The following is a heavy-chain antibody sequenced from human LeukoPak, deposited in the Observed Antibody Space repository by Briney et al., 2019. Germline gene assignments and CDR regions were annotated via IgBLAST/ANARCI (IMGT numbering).Heavy chain of an antibody. V-gene: IGHV3-74*01. CDR1: GFTFSSYW. J-gene: IGHJ5*02. D-gene: IGHD2-2*01. Sequence: GGSLRLSCAASGFTFSSYWMHWVRQAPGKGLVWVLRINSDGSSTSYADSVKGRFTISRDNAKNTLYLQMNSLRAEDTAVYYCARGSSTSARSRVLDPWGQGTLVTVSS. CDR2: INSDGSST. CDR3: ARGSSTSARSRVLDP.